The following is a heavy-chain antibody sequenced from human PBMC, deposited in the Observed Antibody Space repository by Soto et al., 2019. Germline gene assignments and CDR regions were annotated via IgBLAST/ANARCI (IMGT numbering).Heavy chain of an antibody. CDR3: ASNPYGDYVQDYYYGMDV. CDR1: GGTFSSYA. CDR2: IIPIFGTA. J-gene: IGHJ6*02. D-gene: IGHD4-17*01. V-gene: IGHV1-69*01. Sequence: QVQLVQSGAEVKKPGSSVKVSCKASGGTFSSYAISWVRQAPGQGLEWMGGIIPIFGTANYAQKFQGRVTNTADESTSTAYMELSSLRSEDTAVYYCASNPYGDYVQDYYYGMDVWGQGTTVTVSS.